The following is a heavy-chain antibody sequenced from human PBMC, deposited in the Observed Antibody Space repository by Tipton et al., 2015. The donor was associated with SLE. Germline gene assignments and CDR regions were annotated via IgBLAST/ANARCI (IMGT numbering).Heavy chain of an antibody. J-gene: IGHJ4*02. D-gene: IGHD1-26*01. Sequence: QLVQSGAEVKKPGASVKVSCKASGYSFTRYDINWVRQATGQGLEWMGWMNPTNSKTGSVQKFQGRVTMTMDTSISTAYMELSGLTAEDTAMYYCARAKWEPDYWGRGTLVTVSS. CDR2: MNPTNSKT. CDR3: ARAKWEPDY. CDR1: GYSFTRYD. V-gene: IGHV1-8*01.